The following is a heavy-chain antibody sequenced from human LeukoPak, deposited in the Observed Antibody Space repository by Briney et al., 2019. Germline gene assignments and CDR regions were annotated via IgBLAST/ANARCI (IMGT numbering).Heavy chain of an antibody. Sequence: AAALQISSKAAGYSFISCWIGCGRQLPGKELEWRGIIYPGDSDTRYSPSFQGRVTISADKSISTAYLQRSSLKAADTAIHYCGRLVGRNGFDIWGQGTMVTVSS. CDR3: GRLVGRNGFDI. CDR1: GYSFISCW. D-gene: IGHD1-26*01. J-gene: IGHJ3*02. CDR2: IYPGDSDT. V-gene: IGHV5-51*01.